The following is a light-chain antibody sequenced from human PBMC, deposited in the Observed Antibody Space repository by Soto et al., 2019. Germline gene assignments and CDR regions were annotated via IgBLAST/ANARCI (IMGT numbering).Light chain of an antibody. CDR2: DVT. CDR3: LSYSSSTSPYV. J-gene: IGLJ1*01. CDR1: SSDVGGYNF. V-gene: IGLV2-14*01. Sequence: QSALTQPASVSGSPGQSITISCTGTSSDVGGYNFVSWYQQHPGKAPKLMIYDVTNRPSGVSNRFSGSKSGNTASLTISGLQVEDEADYYCLSYSSSTSPYVLGTATKLTVL.